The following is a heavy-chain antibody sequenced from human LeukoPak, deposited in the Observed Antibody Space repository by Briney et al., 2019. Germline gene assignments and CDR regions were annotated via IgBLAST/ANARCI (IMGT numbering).Heavy chain of an antibody. V-gene: IGHV4/OR15-8*01. CDR3: AYNRNFALDN. CDR1: GASIDSHSW. CDR2: IYHNGGA. D-gene: IGHD1-14*01. Sequence: SETLSLTCAVSGASIDSHSWWSWVRQPPGKGLEWIGEIYHNGGANYKPSLKSRVTMSVDTSKNHFSLKLTSVTAADTAVYYCAYNRNFALDNWGQGTLVTVSS. J-gene: IGHJ4*02.